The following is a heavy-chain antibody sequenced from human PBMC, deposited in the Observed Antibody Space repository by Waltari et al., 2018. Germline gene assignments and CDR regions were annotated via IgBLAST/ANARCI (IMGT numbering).Heavy chain of an antibody. CDR3: VVFWGWVTTTGDY. CDR2: MNPNSGNT. V-gene: IGHV1-8*01. Sequence: QVQLVQSGAAVKKPGASVKVSCQASGYPFTSYDINWVRQATGQGLEWMGWMNPNSGNTGYVQKFQGRVTMTRNTSISTAYMELSSLRSEDTAVYYCVVFWGWVTTTGDYWGQGTLVTVSS. J-gene: IGHJ4*02. CDR1: GYPFTSYD. D-gene: IGHD4-17*01.